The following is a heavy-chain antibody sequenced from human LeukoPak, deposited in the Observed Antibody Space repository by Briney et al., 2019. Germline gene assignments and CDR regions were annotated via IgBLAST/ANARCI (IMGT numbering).Heavy chain of an antibody. CDR2: IYHSGST. D-gene: IGHD5-12*01. CDR1: GGSISSGGYY. CDR3: AREGATIIWDY. Sequence: PSETLSLTCTVSGGSISSGGYYWSWIRQPPGKGLEWIGYIYHSGSTYYNPSLKSRVTISVDRSKNQFSLKLSSVTAADTAVYYCAREGATIIWDYWGQGTLVTVSS. V-gene: IGHV4-30-2*01. J-gene: IGHJ4*02.